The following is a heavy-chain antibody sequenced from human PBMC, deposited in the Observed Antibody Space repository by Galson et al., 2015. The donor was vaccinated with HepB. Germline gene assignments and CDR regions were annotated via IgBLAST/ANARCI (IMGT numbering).Heavy chain of an antibody. CDR3: AREIRSEDYDILTGYFTSINRFDP. CDR2: IYYSGDT. Sequence: TLSLTCTVSGGSIISGDHYWTWIRQPPGKGLEWIGYIYYSGDTYYNLSLRSRVSISLDTSKNQFSLRLNSVTAADTAVYYCAREIRSEDYDILTGYFTSINRFDPWGQGTLVTVSA. CDR1: GGSIISGDHY. J-gene: IGHJ5*02. V-gene: IGHV4-30-4*01. D-gene: IGHD3-9*01.